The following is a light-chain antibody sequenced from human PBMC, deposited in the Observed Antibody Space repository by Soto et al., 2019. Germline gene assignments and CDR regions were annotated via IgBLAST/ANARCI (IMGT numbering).Light chain of an antibody. J-gene: IGKJ4*01. CDR1: QSVNSY. Sequence: EIVLTQSPATLSLSPGERATLSCRASQSVNSYLAWYQQKPGQAPRLLIYDASNRATGIPARFSGSGSGTDFSLTISSLEPEDLAVYYCQQRSNWPLTLGGGTKVEIK. V-gene: IGKV3-11*01. CDR2: DAS. CDR3: QQRSNWPLT.